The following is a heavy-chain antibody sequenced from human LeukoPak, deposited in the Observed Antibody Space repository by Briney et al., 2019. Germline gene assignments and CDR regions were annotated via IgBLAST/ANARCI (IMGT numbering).Heavy chain of an antibody. CDR3: AKSNGYGLIDI. CDR1: GYSISSGYY. CDR2: IFYSGST. D-gene: IGHD3-10*01. J-gene: IGHJ3*02. Sequence: ASETLSLTCTVSGYSISSGYYWGWVRQPPGKALEWIGNIFYSGSTYYSPSLKSRVTISLDTSRNQFSLKLNSVTAADTAVYYCAKSNGYGLIDIWGQGTMVTVSS. V-gene: IGHV4-38-2*02.